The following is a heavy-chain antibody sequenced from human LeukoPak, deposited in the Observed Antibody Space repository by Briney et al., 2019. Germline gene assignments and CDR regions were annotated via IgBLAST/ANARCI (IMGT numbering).Heavy chain of an antibody. J-gene: IGHJ4*02. Sequence: ASVKVSCKASGYTFTGYYMHWVRQAPGQGLEWMGWINPNSGGTNYAQKFQGRVTMTRDTSISTAYMELSRLRSDDTAVYYCARGGIPRYNWNSGYFDYWGKGTLVTVSS. CDR3: ARGGIPRYNWNSGYFDY. V-gene: IGHV1-2*02. CDR2: INPNSGGT. D-gene: IGHD1-20*01. CDR1: GYTFTGYY.